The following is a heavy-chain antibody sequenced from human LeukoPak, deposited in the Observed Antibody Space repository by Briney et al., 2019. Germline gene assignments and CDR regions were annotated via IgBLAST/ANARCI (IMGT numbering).Heavy chain of an antibody. V-gene: IGHV3-9*01. J-gene: IGHJ6*02. D-gene: IGHD3-10*01. Sequence: GRSLGLSCAASGFTFDDYAMHWVRQAPGKGLEWVSGISWNSGSIGYADSVKGRFTISRDNAKNSLYLQMNSLRAEDTALYYCAKAYYGSGLDWGQGTTVTVSS. CDR1: GFTFDDYA. CDR3: AKAYYGSGLD. CDR2: ISWNSGSI.